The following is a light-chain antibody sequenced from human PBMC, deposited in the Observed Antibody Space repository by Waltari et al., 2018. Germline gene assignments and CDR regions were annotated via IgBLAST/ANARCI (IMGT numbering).Light chain of an antibody. J-gene: IGKJ1*01. Sequence: IMLTQSPDTLSLSPGERATLSCRASQSISRYLAWYQQKPGQAPRLLIYGASTRATGIPDRFSGSGSGTDFSLTISGLEPEDSAVYYCQHHFRLPATFGQGTKVEIK. CDR1: QSISRY. CDR3: QHHFRLPAT. CDR2: GAS. V-gene: IGKV3-20*01.